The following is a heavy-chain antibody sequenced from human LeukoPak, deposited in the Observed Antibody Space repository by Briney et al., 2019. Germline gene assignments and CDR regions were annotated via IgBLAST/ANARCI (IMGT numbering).Heavy chain of an antibody. D-gene: IGHD2-15*01. J-gene: IGHJ4*02. V-gene: IGHV4-4*07. CDR2: IYTSGST. CDR3: ARTSTYCSGASCYSHHFDY. CDR1: GGSISSYY. Sequence: PSETLSLTCTVSGGSISSYYWSWIRQPAGKGLEWIGRIYTSGSTNYNPSLKSRVTISVDTSKNQFSLKLSSVTAADTAVYYCARTSTYCSGASCYSHHFDYWGQGTLVTVSS.